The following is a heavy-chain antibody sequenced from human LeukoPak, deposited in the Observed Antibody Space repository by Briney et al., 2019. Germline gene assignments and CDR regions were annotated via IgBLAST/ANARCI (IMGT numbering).Heavy chain of an antibody. Sequence: GGSLRLSCAASGFTFSSYDMHWVRQATRKGLEWVSAIGTAGDTYYPGSVKGRFTISRENAKNSLYLQMNSLRAGDTAVYYCARVPREGLRSAYGMDVWGQGTTVTVSS. CDR2: IGTAGDT. D-gene: IGHD5-12*01. J-gene: IGHJ6*02. CDR1: GFTFSSYD. CDR3: ARVPREGLRSAYGMDV. V-gene: IGHV3-13*01.